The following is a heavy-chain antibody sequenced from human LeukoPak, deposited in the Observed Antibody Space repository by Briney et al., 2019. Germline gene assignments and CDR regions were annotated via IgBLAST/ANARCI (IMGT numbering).Heavy chain of an antibody. Sequence: SETLSLTCSVSGGSISSSTYYWGWIRQSPGKGLEWIGSINYSGSTYYNPSLKSRVTMSVDTSKNQFSLKLSSVTAADTAVYYCARGAKTYGSGSYYRTFDYWGQGTLVTVSS. D-gene: IGHD3-10*01. CDR2: INYSGST. CDR3: ARGAKTYGSGSYYRTFDY. CDR1: GGSISSSTYY. V-gene: IGHV4-39*07. J-gene: IGHJ4*02.